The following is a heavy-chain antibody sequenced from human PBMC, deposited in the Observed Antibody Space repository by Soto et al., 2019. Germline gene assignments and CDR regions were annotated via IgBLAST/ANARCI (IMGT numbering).Heavy chain of an antibody. CDR1: GGTFSTYI. CDR3: ATLARGSYDY. CDR2: ISPMVGIA. D-gene: IGHD1-26*01. J-gene: IGHJ4*02. V-gene: IGHV1-69*02. Sequence: QVQLVQSGAEVKKPGSSVRVSCKASGGTFSTYIISWVRQAPGQGLEWMGRISPMVGIAIYAQKFQGRIAITPDKSTSIPYLEVTSLINEATAVYSCATLARGSYDYWGQGTLLTVSS.